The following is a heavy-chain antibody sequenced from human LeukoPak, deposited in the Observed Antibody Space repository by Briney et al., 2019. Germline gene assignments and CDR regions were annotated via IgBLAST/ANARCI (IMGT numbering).Heavy chain of an antibody. D-gene: IGHD4-23*01. CDR3: ILTTVATSIEY. Sequence: GVSLRLSCAVSGLTVNNNYVNWVRQAPGEGLEWVSVIHNTVRIHYADSVNGRFTISSDTSKNTVYLQMNGLRAEDTAVYYCILTTVATSIEYWGPGTLVTVSP. CDR1: GLTVNNNY. CDR2: IHNTVRI. V-gene: IGHV3-53*01. J-gene: IGHJ4*02.